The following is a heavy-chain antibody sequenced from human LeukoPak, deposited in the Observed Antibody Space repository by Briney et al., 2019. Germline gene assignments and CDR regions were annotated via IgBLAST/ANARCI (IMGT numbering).Heavy chain of an antibody. V-gene: IGHV3-48*03. J-gene: IGHJ6*03. CDR1: GFTFSSYE. CDR2: ISSSGSTI. CDR3: ARRGASDYYYYYMDV. Sequence: GGSLRLSGAASGFTFSSYEMNWVRQAPGKGLEWVSYISSSGSTIYYADSVKGRFTISRDNAKNSLYLKMNSLRAEDTAVYYCARRGASDYYYYYMDVWGKGTTVTISS.